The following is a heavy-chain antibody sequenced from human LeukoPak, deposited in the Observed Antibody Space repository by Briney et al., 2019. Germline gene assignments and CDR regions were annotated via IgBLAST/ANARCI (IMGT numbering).Heavy chain of an antibody. CDR3: ARARGDYDSSEYFDY. Sequence: GGSLRLSCAASGFTFSSYTMHWVRQAPGKGLEWVAVISYDGNNKYYADSVKGRFTISRDNSKNTLYLQMNSLRAEDTAVYYCARARGDYDSSEYFDYWGQGTLVTVSS. CDR1: GFTFSSYT. J-gene: IGHJ4*02. V-gene: IGHV3-30*14. CDR2: ISYDGNNK. D-gene: IGHD3-22*01.